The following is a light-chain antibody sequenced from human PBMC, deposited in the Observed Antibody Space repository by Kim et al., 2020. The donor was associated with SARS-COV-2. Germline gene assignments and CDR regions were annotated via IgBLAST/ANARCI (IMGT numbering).Light chain of an antibody. CDR1: SSDVGSSNY. J-gene: IGLJ2*01. CDR2: DVS. V-gene: IGLV2-11*01. Sequence: GQSVTISCTGTSSDVGSSNYVSWYQQHPGKAPKLMIYDVSKWPSGVPDRFSGSKSGNTASLTISGLQAEDEADYYCCSYAGSFTVVFGVGTKLTVL. CDR3: CSYAGSFTVV.